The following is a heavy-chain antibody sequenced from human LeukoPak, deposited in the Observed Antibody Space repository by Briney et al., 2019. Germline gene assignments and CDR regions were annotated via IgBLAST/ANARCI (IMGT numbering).Heavy chain of an antibody. CDR2: IKQDGSEK. J-gene: IGHJ6*03. CDR1: GFTFSSYW. D-gene: IGHD6-19*01. V-gene: IGHV3-7*01. CDR3: ARDEGSEGGIAVERLGYMDV. Sequence: GGSLRLSCAASGFTFSSYWMSWVRQAPGKGLEWVANIKQDGSEKYYVDSVKGRFTISRDNAKNSLYLQMNSLRAEDTAVYYCARDEGSEGGIAVERLGYMDVWGKGTTVTVSS.